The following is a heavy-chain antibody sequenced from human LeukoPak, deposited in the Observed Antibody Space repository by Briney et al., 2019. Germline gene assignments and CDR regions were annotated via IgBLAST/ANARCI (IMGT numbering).Heavy chain of an antibody. V-gene: IGHV4-39*07. Sequence: SETLSLTCTVSSGSISTSNYYWSWIRQPPGKGLEWIGEINHSGSTNYNPSLKSRVTISVDTSKNQFSLKLSSVTAADTAIYYCARAVIVVAAATQRNWFDPWGQGTLVTVSS. CDR1: SGSISTSNYY. CDR2: INHSGST. J-gene: IGHJ5*02. D-gene: IGHD2-15*01. CDR3: ARAVIVVAAATQRNWFDP.